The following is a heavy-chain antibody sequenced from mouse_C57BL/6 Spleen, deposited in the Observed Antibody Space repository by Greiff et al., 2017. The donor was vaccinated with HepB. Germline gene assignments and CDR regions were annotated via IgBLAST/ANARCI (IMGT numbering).Heavy chain of an antibody. CDR1: GFSLTSYG. CDR2: IWSGGST. V-gene: IGHV2-4*01. J-gene: IGHJ4*01. Sequence: VQLQESGPGLVQPSQSLSITCTVSGFSLTSYGVHWVRQPPGKGLEWLGVIWSGGSTDYNAAFIYRLSISKDNSKSQVFFKMNSLQADDTAIYYCAKNMVTTNYAMDYWGQGTSVTVSS. CDR3: AKNMVTTNYAMDY. D-gene: IGHD2-2*01.